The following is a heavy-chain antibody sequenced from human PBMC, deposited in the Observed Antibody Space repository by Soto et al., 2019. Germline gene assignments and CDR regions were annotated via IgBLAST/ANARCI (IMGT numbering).Heavy chain of an antibody. V-gene: IGHV1-46*03. CDR2: INPSGGST. J-gene: IGHJ4*02. D-gene: IGHD3-22*01. CDR3: ATYDSSGYWVHGY. CDR1: GYTFTSYA. Sequence: ASVKVSCKASGYTFTSYAMHWVRQAPGQGLEWMGIINPSGGSTSYAQKFQGRVTMTRDTSTSTVYMELSSLRSEDTAVYYCATYDSSGYWVHGYWGQGTLVTVSS.